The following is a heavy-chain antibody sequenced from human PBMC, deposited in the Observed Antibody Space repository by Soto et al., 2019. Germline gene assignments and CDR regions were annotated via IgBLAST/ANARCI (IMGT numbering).Heavy chain of an antibody. V-gene: IGHV4-59*01. D-gene: IGHD3-10*01. J-gene: IGHJ3*02. CDR2: IYYSGST. Sequence: QVQLQESGPGLVKPSETLSLTCTVSGGSISSYYWRWIRQPPGKGLEWIGYIYYSGSTNYNPSLNSRVTISVDTSKNQFSLKLSSVTAADTAVYYCARRYGSAFDIWGQGTMVTVSS. CDR3: ARRYGSAFDI. CDR1: GGSISSYY.